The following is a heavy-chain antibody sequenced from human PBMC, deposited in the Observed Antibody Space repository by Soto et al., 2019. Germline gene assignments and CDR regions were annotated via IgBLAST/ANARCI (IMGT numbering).Heavy chain of an antibody. CDR2: IWSDGSNK. CDR1: GFTFSDHG. J-gene: IGHJ4*02. D-gene: IGHD2-2*02. CDR3: ARAAYCNSASCYRLDY. V-gene: IGHV3-33*01. Sequence: VRLSCAASGFTFSDHGMNWVRQAPGKGLEWVAAIWSDGSNKDYTDSVKGRFAISRDNSKNTLYPEMNTLRAEDTAVYFCARAAYCNSASCYRLDYWGQGTLVTVSA.